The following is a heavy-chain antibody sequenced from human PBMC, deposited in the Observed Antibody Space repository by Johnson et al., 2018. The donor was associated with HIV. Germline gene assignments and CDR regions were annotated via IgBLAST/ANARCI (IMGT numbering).Heavy chain of an antibody. D-gene: IGHD2-21*01. Sequence: MLLVESGGGLVQPGGSLRLSCAASGFTFNTYAMSWVRQAPGKGREWVSGISGSGGNTFYADSVRGRFPISRDNSQNTLYLQMNSLRAEDTAVYYCARARTVVIARPDAFDIWGQGTMVTVSS. V-gene: IGHV3-23*04. CDR2: ISGSGGNT. CDR3: ARARTVVIARPDAFDI. CDR1: GFTFNTYA. J-gene: IGHJ3*02.